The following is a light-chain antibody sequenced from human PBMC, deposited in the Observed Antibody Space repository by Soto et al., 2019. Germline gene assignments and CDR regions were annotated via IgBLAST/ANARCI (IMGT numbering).Light chain of an antibody. CDR3: CSYAGSYTEL. Sequence: QSALTQPRSVSGSPGQSVTISCTGTSSDVGYYDYVSWYQQHPGKAPKLIIYDVSTRPSGVPDRFSGSKSGNTASLTISGLQAEDEADYYCCSYAGSYTELFGGGTKVTVL. CDR1: SSDVGYYDY. J-gene: IGLJ2*01. CDR2: DVS. V-gene: IGLV2-11*01.